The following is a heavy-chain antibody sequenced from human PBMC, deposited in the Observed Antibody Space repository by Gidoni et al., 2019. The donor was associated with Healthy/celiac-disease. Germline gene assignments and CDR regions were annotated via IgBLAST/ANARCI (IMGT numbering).Heavy chain of an antibody. J-gene: IGHJ6*02. D-gene: IGHD3-10*01. Sequence: QVQLQQWGAGLLKPSETLSLTCAVYGGSFSGYYWSWIRQPPGKGLAWIGEINHSGSTNYNPSLKSRVTISVDTSKNQFSLKLSSVTAADTAVYYCARGRKTYYYGSGRASLYGMDVWGQGTTVTVSS. CDR3: ARGRKTYYYGSGRASLYGMDV. CDR2: INHSGST. CDR1: GGSFSGYY. V-gene: IGHV4-34*01.